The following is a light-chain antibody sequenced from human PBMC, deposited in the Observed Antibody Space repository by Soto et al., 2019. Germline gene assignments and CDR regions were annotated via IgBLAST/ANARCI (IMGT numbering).Light chain of an antibody. CDR2: GAS. CDR3: QEYGSSLALT. V-gene: IGKV3-20*01. CDR1: PGITSAF. J-gene: IGKJ4*01. Sequence: IVLTQSPNTLSVSPGDRATLSCRASPGITSAFLAWYQQKPGQAPRLLIYGASTRATGIPDRFTGSGSGPDFTLTISRLEPEDFAVYYCQEYGSSLALTFGGGTKVEI.